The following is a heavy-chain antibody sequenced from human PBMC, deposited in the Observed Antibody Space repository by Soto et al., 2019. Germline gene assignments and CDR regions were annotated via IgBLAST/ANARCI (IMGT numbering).Heavy chain of an antibody. V-gene: IGHV3-NL1*01. J-gene: IGHJ6*02. Sequence: GGSLRLSCAASGFTFSSYGMHWVRQAPGKGLEWVSVISGGGDTTYYTPSVKGRFTIPRDDFRNTLYLQMNSLRAEDTAVYYCARDNPPYYYGMDVWGQGTTVTVSS. D-gene: IGHD1-20*01. CDR3: ARDNPPYYYGMDV. CDR1: GFTFSSYG. CDR2: ISGGGDTT.